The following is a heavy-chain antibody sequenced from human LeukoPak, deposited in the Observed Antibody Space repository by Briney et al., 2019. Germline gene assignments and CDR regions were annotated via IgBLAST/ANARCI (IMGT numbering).Heavy chain of an antibody. V-gene: IGHV4-59*01. Sequence: SETLSFTCTVSGGSIGAYYWSWIRQPPEKGLEWIGYVTYSGTTNYNPSLKSRVAISVDTSKNQFALKLNSVTAADTVVYSCARELAAAGFDCWGQGNLVTVAS. J-gene: IGHJ4*02. CDR3: ARELAAAGFDC. CDR1: GGSIGAYY. CDR2: VTYSGTT. D-gene: IGHD6-13*01.